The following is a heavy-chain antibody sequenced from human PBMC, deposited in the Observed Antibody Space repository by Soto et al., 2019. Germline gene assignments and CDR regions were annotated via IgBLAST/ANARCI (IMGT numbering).Heavy chain of an antibody. CDR3: ARRVQLDFDY. D-gene: IGHD6-19*01. Sequence: QLHLQESGPGLVKPSETLSLTCIVSGDSIRSSSFYWGWIRQPPGKGLEWIGSMYFGGNTYYNPSLKSRVTISVDASKNQLSLNLRFVTAADTAVYYCARRVQLDFDYWGPGSLVTVSS. CDR2: MYFGGNT. V-gene: IGHV4-39*01. J-gene: IGHJ4*02. CDR1: GDSIRSSSFY.